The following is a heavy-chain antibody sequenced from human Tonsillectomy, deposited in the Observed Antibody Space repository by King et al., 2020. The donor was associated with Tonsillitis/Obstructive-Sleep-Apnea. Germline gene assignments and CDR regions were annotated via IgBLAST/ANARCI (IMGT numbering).Heavy chain of an antibody. CDR3: ARGYSSSSGTFDY. J-gene: IGHJ4*02. CDR1: GFTFNNYG. D-gene: IGHD6-6*01. V-gene: IGHV3-33*01. CDR2: IWYDGSNK. Sequence: VQLVESGGGVVQPGRSLRLSCAASGFTFNNYGMHWVRQAPGKGLEWVAVIWYDGSNKYYADSVKGRFTISRDDSKNTLYLQMNSLRAEDTAMYYWARGYSSSSGTFDYWGQGTLVTVSS.